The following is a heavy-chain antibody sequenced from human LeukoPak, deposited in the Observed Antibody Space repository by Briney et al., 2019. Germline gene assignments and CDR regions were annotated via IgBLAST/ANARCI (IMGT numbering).Heavy chain of an antibody. CDR2: ISGSSSSP. J-gene: IGHJ5*02. D-gene: IGHD3-9*01. CDR3: ARIGNDILTGYYPAWFDP. CDR1: GFPFSGYY. Sequence: GSLRLSCAASGFPFSGYYMSWIRQAPGKGLEWISYISGSSSSPNYADSVKGRFTISRDNAKNSLYLQMNSLRAEDTAVYYCARIGNDILTGYYPAWFDPWGQGTLVTVSS. V-gene: IGHV3-11*03.